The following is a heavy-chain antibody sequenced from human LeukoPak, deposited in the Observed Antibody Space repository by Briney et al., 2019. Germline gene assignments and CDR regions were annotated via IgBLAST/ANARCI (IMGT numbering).Heavy chain of an antibody. Sequence: GGSLRLSCAVSGFTFRSYVMSWVRQAPGKGLGWVSSISGTGGSTYYTDSVKGRFTISRDNSENTLYLQMTSLRAEDTAVYYCAKTISAAVSRLSIDYWGQGTLVTVSS. CDR2: ISGTGGST. D-gene: IGHD6-13*01. J-gene: IGHJ4*02. CDR3: AKTISAAVSRLSIDY. CDR1: GFTFRSYV. V-gene: IGHV3-23*01.